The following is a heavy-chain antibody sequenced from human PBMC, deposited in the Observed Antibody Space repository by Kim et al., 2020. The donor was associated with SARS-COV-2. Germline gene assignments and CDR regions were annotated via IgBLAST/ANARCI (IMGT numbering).Heavy chain of an antibody. V-gene: IGHV3-11*04. J-gene: IGHJ6*02. CDR1: GFTFSDYY. CDR3: ARDSAQGSGYVGPPTYYYYYGMDV. D-gene: IGHD3-22*01. Sequence: GGSLRLSCAASGFTFSDYYMSWIRQAPGKGLEWVSYISSSGSTIYYADSVKGRFTISRDNAKNSLYLQMNSLRAEDTAVYYCARDSAQGSGYVGPPTYYYYYGMDVWGQGTTVTGSS. CDR2: ISSSGSTI.